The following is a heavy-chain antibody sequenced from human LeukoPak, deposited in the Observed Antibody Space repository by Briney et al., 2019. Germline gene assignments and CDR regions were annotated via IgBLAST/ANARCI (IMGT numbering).Heavy chain of an antibody. CDR3: AKRGVVIRVILVGFHKEAYYFDS. D-gene: IGHD3-22*01. Sequence: GGSLRLSCAASGLTLSNYGMSWVRQAPGKGLEWVAGISDSGGSTNYADSVKGRFTISRDNPKNTLYLQMNSLRAEDTAVYFCAKRGVVIRVILVGFHKEAYYFDSWGQGALVTVSS. J-gene: IGHJ4*02. CDR2: ISDSGGST. CDR1: GLTLSNYG. V-gene: IGHV3-23*01.